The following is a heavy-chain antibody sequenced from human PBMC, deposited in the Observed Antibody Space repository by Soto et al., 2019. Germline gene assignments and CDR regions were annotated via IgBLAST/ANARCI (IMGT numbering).Heavy chain of an antibody. CDR2: ISGSAGTI. J-gene: IGHJ4*02. CDR1: GFSFSNYA. V-gene: IGHV3-23*01. D-gene: IGHD3-16*01. Sequence: LRLSCAASGFSFSNYAMSWVRQAPGKGLEWVSGISGSAGTIYYTDSMRGRFTISRDNSHNTLYPHMNNLRAEDTAIYYCANWGKSGSDFWGQGTLVTVSS. CDR3: ANWGKSGSDF.